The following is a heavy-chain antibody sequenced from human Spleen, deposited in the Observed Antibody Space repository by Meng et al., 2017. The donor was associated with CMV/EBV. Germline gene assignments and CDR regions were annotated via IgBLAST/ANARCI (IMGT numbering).Heavy chain of an antibody. J-gene: IGHJ4*02. Sequence: ASVKVSCKASGYTFTGFYMHWVRQAPGQGLEWMGWINPNSGGTNYAQKFQGRVAMTRDTSISTVYMELSRLKSDDTAFYYCARGTAATFNYYDSSPYFNSWGQGTLVTVSS. CDR3: ARGTAATFNYYDSSPYFNS. CDR2: INPNSGGT. V-gene: IGHV1-2*02. CDR1: GYTFTGFY. D-gene: IGHD3-22*01.